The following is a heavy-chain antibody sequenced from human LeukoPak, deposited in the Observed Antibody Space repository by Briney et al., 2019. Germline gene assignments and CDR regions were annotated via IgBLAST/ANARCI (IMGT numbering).Heavy chain of an antibody. CDR3: AREDGAGSGYCFDY. D-gene: IGHD3-22*01. CDR2: ISSSSSYI. CDR1: GFTFSSYS. Sequence: GGSLRLSCAASGFTFSSYSMNWVRQAPGKGLEWVSSISSSSSYIYYADSVKGRFTISRDNAKNSLYLQMNSLRAEDTAVYYCAREDGAGSGYCFDYWGQGTLVTVSS. V-gene: IGHV3-21*01. J-gene: IGHJ4*02.